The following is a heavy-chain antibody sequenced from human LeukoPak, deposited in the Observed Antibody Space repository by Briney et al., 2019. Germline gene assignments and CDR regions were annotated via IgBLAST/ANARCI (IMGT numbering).Heavy chain of an antibody. Sequence: GGSLRLSCAASGFTFSNHGMNWVRQAPGKGLEWVANIKQDGSEKYYVDSVKGRFTISRDNAKNSLYLQMNSLRAEDTAVYYCAREYSSGWYGVWGQGTLVTVSS. D-gene: IGHD6-19*01. V-gene: IGHV3-7*01. J-gene: IGHJ4*02. CDR3: AREYSSGWYGV. CDR1: GFTFSNHG. CDR2: IKQDGSEK.